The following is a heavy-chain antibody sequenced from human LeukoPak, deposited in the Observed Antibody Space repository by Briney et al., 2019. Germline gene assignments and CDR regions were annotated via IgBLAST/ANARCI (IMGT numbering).Heavy chain of an antibody. J-gene: IGHJ5*02. CDR1: GFTFSSYS. CDR3: ARGYCTNGVCYLPWFDP. Sequence: KPGGSLRLSCAASGFTFSSYSMNWVRQAPGKGLEWVSSISSSSSYIYYADSVKGRFTISRDNAKNSLYLQTNSLRAEDTAVYYCARGYCTNGVCYLPWFDPWGQGTLVTVSS. CDR2: ISSSSSYI. V-gene: IGHV3-21*01. D-gene: IGHD2-8*01.